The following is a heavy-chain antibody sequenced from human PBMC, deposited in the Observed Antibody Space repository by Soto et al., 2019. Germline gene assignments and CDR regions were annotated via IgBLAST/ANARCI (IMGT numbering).Heavy chain of an antibody. CDR2: IYYSGST. Sequence: SETLSLTCTVSGGSISSGDYYWSWIRQPPGKGLEWIGYIYYSGSTYYNPSLKSRVTISVDTSKNQFSLKLSSVTAADTAVYYCERSFLWFGEPSWGQGTLVTVYS. CDR1: GGSISSGDYY. D-gene: IGHD3-10*01. CDR3: ERSFLWFGEPS. V-gene: IGHV4-30-4*01. J-gene: IGHJ4*02.